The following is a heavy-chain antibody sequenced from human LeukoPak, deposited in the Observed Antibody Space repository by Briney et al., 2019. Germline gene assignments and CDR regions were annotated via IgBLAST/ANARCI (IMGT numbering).Heavy chain of an antibody. V-gene: IGHV1-18*01. CDR1: GYTFTSYG. CDR3: ARVRRYYYDSSGPADY. D-gene: IGHD3-22*01. CDR2: ISAYNGNT. J-gene: IGHJ4*02. Sequence: ASVKVSCKASGYTFTSYGTSRVRQAPGQGLEWMGWISAYNGNTNYAQKLQGRVTMTTDTSTSTAYMELRSLRSDDTAVYYCARVRRYYYDSSGPADYWGQGTLVTVSS.